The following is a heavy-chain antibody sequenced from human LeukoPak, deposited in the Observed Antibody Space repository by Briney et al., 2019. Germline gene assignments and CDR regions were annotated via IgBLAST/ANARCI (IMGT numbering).Heavy chain of an antibody. D-gene: IGHD3/OR15-3a*01. CDR3: ARGWTRDGFNI. CDR1: GDSVSNNS. V-gene: IGHV6-1*01. Sequence: SQTLSLTCVISGDSVSNNSWNWVRQTPSGGLECLGRTYYDSKWYNHYADSVKSRISINPDTSKNQFSLQLNSVTPEDTAVYYCARGWTRDGFNIWGQGTMVAVSS. CDR2: TYYDSKWYN. J-gene: IGHJ3*02.